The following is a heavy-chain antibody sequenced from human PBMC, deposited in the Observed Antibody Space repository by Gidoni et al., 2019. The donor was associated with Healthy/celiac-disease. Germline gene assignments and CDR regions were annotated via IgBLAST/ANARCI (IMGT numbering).Heavy chain of an antibody. CDR1: GVTFSRYA. V-gene: IGHV1-69*06. D-gene: IGHD4-4*01. Sequence: QVQLVQSGAAVKKPGSSVQFSCKAPGVTFSRYAISWVRQAPGQGLEWMGGIIPIFGTANYAQKFQGRVTITADKSTSTAYMELSSLRSEDTAVYYCARDYSNYGYYYYGMDVWGQGTTVTVSS. CDR3: ARDYSNYGYYYYGMDV. J-gene: IGHJ6*02. CDR2: IIPIFGTA.